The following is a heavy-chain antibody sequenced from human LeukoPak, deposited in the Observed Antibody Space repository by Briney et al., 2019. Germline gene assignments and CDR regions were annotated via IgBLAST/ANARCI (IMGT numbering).Heavy chain of an antibody. J-gene: IGHJ4*02. CDR1: GFTFSSYA. D-gene: IGHD3-22*01. CDR2: ISYDGSNK. CDR3: ARDSVNYDSSGYYSILFDY. Sequence: GGSLRLSCAASGFTFSSYAMHWVRQAPGKGLEWVAVISYDGSNKYYADSVKGRFTISRDNSENTLYLQMNSLRAEDTAVYYCARDSVNYDSSGYYSILFDYWGQGTLVTVSS. V-gene: IGHV3-30*04.